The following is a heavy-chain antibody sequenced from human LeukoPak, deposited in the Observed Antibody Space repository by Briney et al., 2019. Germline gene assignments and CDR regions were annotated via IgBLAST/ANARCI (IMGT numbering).Heavy chain of an antibody. CDR3: AKQGIWFGELSLDY. J-gene: IGHJ4*02. V-gene: IGHV3-23*01. CDR2: ISGSGGST. CDR1: GFTFSTYP. D-gene: IGHD3-10*01. Sequence: GGSLRLSCAASGFTFSTYPMNWVRQAPGKGLEWVSAISGSGGSTYYADSVKGRFTISRDNSKNTLYLQMNSLRAEDTAVYYCAKQGIWFGELSLDYWGQGTLVTVSS.